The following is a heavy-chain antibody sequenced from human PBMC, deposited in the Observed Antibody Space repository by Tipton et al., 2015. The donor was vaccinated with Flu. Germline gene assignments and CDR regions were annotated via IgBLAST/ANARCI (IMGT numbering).Heavy chain of an antibody. D-gene: IGHD2-2*01. CDR2: INHSGST. Sequence: TLSLTCAVYGGSFSGYYWSWIRQPPGKGLEWIGEINHSGSTNYNPSLKSRVTISVDTSKNQFSLKLSSVTAADTAVYYCARGLRQLQRSFDYWGQGTLVTVSS. V-gene: IGHV4-34*01. CDR3: ARGLRQLQRSFDY. J-gene: IGHJ4*02. CDR1: GGSFSGYY.